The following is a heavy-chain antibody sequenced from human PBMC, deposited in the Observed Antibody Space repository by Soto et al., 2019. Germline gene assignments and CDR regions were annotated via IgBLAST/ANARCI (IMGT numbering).Heavy chain of an antibody. D-gene: IGHD1-1*01. Sequence: QVQLQQWGAGLLKPSETLSLTCAVFGGSFSGYYWSWFRQPPGKGLEWIGDINHSGSTNYNPSLKSQVTMSVDTSNKQFSLKLSSVTAADTAVYYCARQAGTPTDSWGQGTLVTVSS. J-gene: IGHJ4*02. V-gene: IGHV4-34*01. CDR2: INHSGST. CDR3: ARQAGTPTDS. CDR1: GGSFSGYY.